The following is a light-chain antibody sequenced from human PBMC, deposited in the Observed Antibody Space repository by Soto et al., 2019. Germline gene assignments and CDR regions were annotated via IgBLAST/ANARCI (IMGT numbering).Light chain of an antibody. CDR3: EEYDSYMYT. CDR1: QSISSY. Sequence: DIQMTQSPSTLSASVGDRVTITCRASQSISSYLAWYQQKPGKAPNLLIYGASSFKSGVPSRFSVSGSGTEFTLTISSLQPDDVATSYGEEYDSYMYTFGQGTNLEIK. J-gene: IGKJ2*01. CDR2: GAS. V-gene: IGKV1-5*01.